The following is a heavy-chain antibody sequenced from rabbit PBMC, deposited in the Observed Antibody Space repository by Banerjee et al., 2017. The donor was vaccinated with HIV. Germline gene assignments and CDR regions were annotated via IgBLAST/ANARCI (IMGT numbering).Heavy chain of an antibody. Sequence: EESGGDLVKPEGSLTLTCTASGFSFSSSYWICWVRQAPGKGLEWIACIYGGFSATTYYASWAKGRFTISKTSSTTVTLQMTSLTAADTATYFYARHKRGDDVLDLWGPGTLVTVS. V-gene: IGHV1S45*01. D-gene: IGHD2-1*01. CDR2: IYGGFSATT. J-gene: IGHJ4*01. CDR1: GFSFSSSYW. CDR3: ARHKRGDDVLDL.